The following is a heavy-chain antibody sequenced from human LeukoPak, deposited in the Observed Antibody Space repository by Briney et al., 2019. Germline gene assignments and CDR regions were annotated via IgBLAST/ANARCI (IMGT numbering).Heavy chain of an antibody. CDR1: GCSISSYA. Sequence: SETLSLTCAVSGCSISSYARSWVRQPPGKGLEWVWYIYYSGSTNYNPSLKSRVTISVDASKNQFSLKLSSVTAADTAVYYCARDRGRGYYYYGMDVWGQGTTVTVSS. CDR3: ARDRGRGYYYYGMDV. D-gene: IGHD2-15*01. V-gene: IGHV4-59*01. CDR2: IYYSGST. J-gene: IGHJ6*02.